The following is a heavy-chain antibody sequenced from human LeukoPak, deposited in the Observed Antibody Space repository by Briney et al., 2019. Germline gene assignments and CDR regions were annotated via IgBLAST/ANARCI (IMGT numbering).Heavy chain of an antibody. CDR1: GGSISSYY. V-gene: IGHV4-59*08. Sequence: SETLSLTCAVSGGSISSYYWSWIRQPPGKGLEWIGRIYTSGSTSYNPSLKSRVTISVDTSKNQFSLKLSSVTAADTAVYYCARQGYSSGWGIDYWGQGTLVTVSS. D-gene: IGHD6-19*01. CDR2: IYTSGST. J-gene: IGHJ4*02. CDR3: ARQGYSSGWGIDY.